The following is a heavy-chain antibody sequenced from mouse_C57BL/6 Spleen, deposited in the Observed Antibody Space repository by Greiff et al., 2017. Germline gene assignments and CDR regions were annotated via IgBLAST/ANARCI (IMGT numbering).Heavy chain of an antibody. V-gene: IGHV5-17*01. CDR2: ISSGSSTI. CDR1: GFPFSDYG. Sequence: EVKLVESGGGLVKPGGSLTLSCAASGFPFSDYGMHWVRQAPEKGLEWVAYISSGSSTIYYADTVKGRFTISRDNSKNTLFLQMTSLRSEDTAMYYCARHSFAYWGQGTLVTVSA. J-gene: IGHJ3*01. CDR3: ARHSFAY.